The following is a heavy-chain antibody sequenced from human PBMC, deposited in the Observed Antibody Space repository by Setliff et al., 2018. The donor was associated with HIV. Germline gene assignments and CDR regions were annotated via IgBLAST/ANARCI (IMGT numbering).Heavy chain of an antibody. CDR2: IYRSGST. V-gene: IGHV4-39*01. D-gene: IGHD3-16*02. CDR3: ARHKDSDYVWGSYRPDGFDI. J-gene: IGHJ3*02. CDR1: GGSSSSSSFY. Sequence: SETLSLTCTVSGGSSSSSSFYWGWIRQPPGKGLEWIGNIYRSGSTYCNPSLRSWVTISVDTPKNQFYLNLNSVTDADTALYYCARHKDSDYVWGSYRPDGFDIWGQGTTVTVSS.